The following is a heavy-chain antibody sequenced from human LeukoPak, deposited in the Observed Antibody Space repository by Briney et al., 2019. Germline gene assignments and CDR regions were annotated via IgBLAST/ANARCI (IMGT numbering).Heavy chain of an antibody. D-gene: IGHD5-24*01. CDR2: ISSSGSTI. J-gene: IGHJ4*02. CDR3: ARDGYNYFTTLFDY. V-gene: IGHV3-48*03. CDR1: GFTFSSYE. Sequence: PGGSLRLSCAASGFTFSSYEMNWVRQAPGKGLEWVSYISSSGSTIYYADSVKGRFTISRDNGKNSLYLQMNSLRAEDTAAYYCARDGYNYFTTLFDYWGQGTLVTVSS.